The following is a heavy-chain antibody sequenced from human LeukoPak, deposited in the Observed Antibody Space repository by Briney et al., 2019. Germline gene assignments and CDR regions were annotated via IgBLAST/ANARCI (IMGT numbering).Heavy chain of an antibody. Sequence: SVKVSCKASGFTFTSSAVQWVRQARGQRLEWIGWIVVGSGNTNYAQKFQERVTITRDMSTSTAYMELSSLRSEDTAVYYCAAVAGIVRKLYYYGMDVWGHGTTVTVSS. CDR2: IVVGSGNT. CDR1: GFTFTSSA. J-gene: IGHJ6*02. D-gene: IGHD3-22*01. CDR3: AAVAGIVRKLYYYGMDV. V-gene: IGHV1-58*01.